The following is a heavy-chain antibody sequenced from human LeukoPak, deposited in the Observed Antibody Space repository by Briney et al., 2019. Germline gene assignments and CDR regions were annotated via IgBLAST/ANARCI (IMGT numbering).Heavy chain of an antibody. V-gene: IGHV3-21*01. D-gene: IGHD1-26*01. CDR2: ISSSSSYI. CDR1: GFTFSSYS. J-gene: IGHJ3*02. CDR3: ARDPFPVGATTGDAFDI. Sequence: GGSLRLSCAASGFTFSSYSMNWVRQAPGKGLEWVSSISSSSSYIYYADSVKGRFTISRDNAKNSLYLQMNSLRAEDTAVYYCARDPFPVGATTGDAFDIWGQGTMVTVSS.